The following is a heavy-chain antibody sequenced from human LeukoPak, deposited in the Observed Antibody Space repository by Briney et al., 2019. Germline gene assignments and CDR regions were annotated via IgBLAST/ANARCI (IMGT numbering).Heavy chain of an antibody. CDR3: ARVVTPRYCSTPSCYWKGWFDP. CDR2: IIPIFGTA. V-gene: IGHV1-69*01. Sequence: ASVKVSCKASGGTFSRYAMSWVRQAPGQGLEWMGGIIPIFGTASFAQKFQGRVTITADESTGTAYMELSSLRSEDTAVYYCARVVTPRYCSTPSCYWKGWFDPWGQGTLVTVSS. CDR1: GGTFSRYA. D-gene: IGHD2-2*01. J-gene: IGHJ5*02.